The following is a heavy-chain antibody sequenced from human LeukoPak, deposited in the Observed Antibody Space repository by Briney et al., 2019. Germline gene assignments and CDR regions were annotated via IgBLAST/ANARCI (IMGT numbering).Heavy chain of an antibody. CDR1: GGSISSYY. J-gene: IGHJ3*02. CDR3: ARLYSSGWYDAFDI. D-gene: IGHD6-19*01. V-gene: IGHV4-59*08. Sequence: SETLSLTCTVSGGSISSYYWSWIRQPPGKGLEWIGYIYYSGSTNYNPSLKSRVTISVDTSKNQFSLKLSSVTAADTAVYYCARLYSSGWYDAFDIWGQGTMVTVSS. CDR2: IYYSGST.